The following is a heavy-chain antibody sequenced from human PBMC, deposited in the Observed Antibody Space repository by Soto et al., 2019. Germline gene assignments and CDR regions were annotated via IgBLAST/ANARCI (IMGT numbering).Heavy chain of an antibody. CDR2: IVVGSGNT. V-gene: IGHV1-58*01. Sequence: SVKVSCKASGFTFTSSAVQWVRQARGQRLEWIGWIVVGSGNTNYTQKFQERVTITRDMSTSTAYMELSSLRSEDTAVYYCAAEAGLRYFDWLLYGMDVWGQGTTVTV. CDR3: AAEAGLRYFDWLLYGMDV. CDR1: GFTFTSSA. D-gene: IGHD3-9*01. J-gene: IGHJ6*02.